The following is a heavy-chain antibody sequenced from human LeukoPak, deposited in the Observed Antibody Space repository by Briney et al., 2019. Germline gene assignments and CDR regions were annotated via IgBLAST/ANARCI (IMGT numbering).Heavy chain of an antibody. CDR1: GFTFSDYY. CDR3: ARAAERYYYYYGMDV. Sequence: GGSLRLSCAASGFTFSDYYMSWIRQAPGKGLVWVSYISSSGSTIYYADSVKGRFTISRDNAKNSLYLQMNSLRAEDTAVYYCARAAERYYYYYGMDVWGQGTTVTVSS. J-gene: IGHJ6*02. D-gene: IGHD1-1*01. V-gene: IGHV3-11*01. CDR2: ISSSGSTI.